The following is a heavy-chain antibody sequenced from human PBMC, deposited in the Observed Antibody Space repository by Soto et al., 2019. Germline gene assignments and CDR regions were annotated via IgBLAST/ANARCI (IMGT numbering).Heavy chain of an antibody. J-gene: IGHJ6*02. D-gene: IGHD2-15*01. CDR2: IYSGGST. Sequence: EVQLVETGGGLIQPGGSLRLSCAASEFTVSSNYMTWVRQAPGKGLEWVSVIYSGGSTYDADSVKGRFTISRDNSKNTLYLQMNSLRVEDTAVYYCARSMRGGYYGMDVWGQGTTVTVSS. CDR1: EFTVSSNY. V-gene: IGHV3-53*02. CDR3: ARSMRGGYYGMDV.